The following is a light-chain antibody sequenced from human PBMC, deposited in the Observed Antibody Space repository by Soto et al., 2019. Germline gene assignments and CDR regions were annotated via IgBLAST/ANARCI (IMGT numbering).Light chain of an antibody. CDR3: HQYAVSPLT. CDR1: QSVSRNY. J-gene: IGKJ4*01. Sequence: EIVLTQSPGTLSLSTGERATLSCRASQSVSRNYLAWFQHKPDQAPRLLIYDASNRATGVPDRFSGSGSGTDFTLSVTRLEPEDFAVYYCHQYAVSPLTFGGGTKVDIK. CDR2: DAS. V-gene: IGKV3-20*01.